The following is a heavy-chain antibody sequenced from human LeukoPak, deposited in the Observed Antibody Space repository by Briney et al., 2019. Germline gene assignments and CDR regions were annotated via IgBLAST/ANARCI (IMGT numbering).Heavy chain of an antibody. D-gene: IGHD3-22*01. CDR2: ISSSSGTI. CDR3: ARGGRGSAAVVAPRSFDI. V-gene: IGHV3-48*01. Sequence: GGSLRLSCAASGFTFSSYSMNWVRQAPGKGLEWVSYISSSSGTIIYADSVKGRFTISRDNAKNTLYLQMNSLRAEDSALYYCARGGRGSAAVVAPRSFDIWGQGTMVTVSS. CDR1: GFTFSSYS. J-gene: IGHJ3*02.